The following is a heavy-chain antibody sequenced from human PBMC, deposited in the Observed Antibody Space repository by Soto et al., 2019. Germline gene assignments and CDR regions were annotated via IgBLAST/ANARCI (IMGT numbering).Heavy chain of an antibody. CDR1: GFTFSSYA. V-gene: IGHV3-23*01. Sequence: GGSLRLSCAASGFTFSSYAMSWVRQAPGKGLEWVSAISGSGGSTYYADSVKGRFTISRDNSKNTLYLQMNSLRAEDTAVYYCAKVVGSIVAAEDDAFDIWGQGTMVTVSS. CDR3: AKVVGSIVAAEDDAFDI. D-gene: IGHD6-13*01. CDR2: ISGSGGST. J-gene: IGHJ3*02.